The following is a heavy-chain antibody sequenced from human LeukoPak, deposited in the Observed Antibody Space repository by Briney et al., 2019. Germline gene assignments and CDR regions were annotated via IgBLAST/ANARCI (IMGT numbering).Heavy chain of an antibody. CDR3: ARRIGYSGYDRAFDT. CDR2: IYYSGST. J-gene: IGHJ3*02. D-gene: IGHD5-12*01. Sequence: SETLSLTCTVSGGSINSENYCWGWIRQPPGQGLEWIGSIYYSGSTHYNPPLKSRVTISVDTSKNQFSLKLTSVTAADTAVYYCARRIGYSGYDRAFDTWGQGKMVTVSS. V-gene: IGHV4-39*01. CDR1: GGSINSENYC.